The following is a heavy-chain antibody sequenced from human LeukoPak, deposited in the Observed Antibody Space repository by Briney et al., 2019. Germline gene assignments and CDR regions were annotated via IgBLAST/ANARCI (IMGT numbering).Heavy chain of an antibody. Sequence: ASVKVSCKASGYTFTGYYMHWVRQAPGQGLEWMGIINPSGGSTSYAQKFQGRVTMTRDMSTSTVYMELSSLRSEDTAVYYCARDSSRADIVVVVAAPRDNWFDPWGQGTLVTVSS. CDR1: GYTFTGYY. J-gene: IGHJ5*02. V-gene: IGHV1-46*01. D-gene: IGHD2-15*01. CDR2: INPSGGST. CDR3: ARDSSRADIVVVVAAPRDNWFDP.